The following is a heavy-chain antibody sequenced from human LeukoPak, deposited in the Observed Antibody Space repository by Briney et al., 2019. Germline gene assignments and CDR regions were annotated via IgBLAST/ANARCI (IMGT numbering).Heavy chain of an antibody. CDR1: EFTFGSYS. CDR2: ITTSSKYI. V-gene: IGHV3-21*01. D-gene: IGHD3-22*01. CDR3: ARDYSPPHYFDGNGYFDD. J-gene: IGHJ4*02. Sequence: GGSLRLSCAASEFTFGSYSINWVRQAPGKGLEWVSSITTSSKYIYYADSVKGRFIISRDYAKNSVYLQMNSLRAGDTAVYYCARDYSPPHYFDGNGYFDDWGQGTLVTVSS.